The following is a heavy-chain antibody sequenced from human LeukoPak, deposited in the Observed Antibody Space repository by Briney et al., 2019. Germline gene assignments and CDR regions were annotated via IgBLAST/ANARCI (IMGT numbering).Heavy chain of an antibody. CDR2: NSAYNGNT. J-gene: IGHJ4*02. Sequence: ASVKVSCTASGYTFTSYRISWVRQAPAQALDWMGWNSAYNGNTNFAQTLQGRVTMTTDTSTSTAYMDLRSLRSDDTAVYYCARDQAATNAQVRFCLDWGQGTLVTGSS. CDR3: ARDQAATNAQVRFCLD. CDR1: GYTFTSYR. V-gene: IGHV1-18*01. D-gene: IGHD3-9*01.